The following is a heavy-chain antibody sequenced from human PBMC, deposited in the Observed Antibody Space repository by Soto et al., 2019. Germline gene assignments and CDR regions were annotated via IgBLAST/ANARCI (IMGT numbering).Heavy chain of an antibody. Sequence: GGSLRLSCAASGFTFSSYGMHWVRQAPGKGLEWVAVISYDGSNKYYADSVKGRFTISRDKSKNALYLQMNSLRAEDTAVYYCARRGPYCATIGSFDYWGQGTLVTVSS. J-gene: IGHJ4*02. CDR3: ARRGPYCATIGSFDY. V-gene: IGHV3-30*03. CDR1: GFTFSSYG. D-gene: IGHD2-8*02. CDR2: ISYDGSNK.